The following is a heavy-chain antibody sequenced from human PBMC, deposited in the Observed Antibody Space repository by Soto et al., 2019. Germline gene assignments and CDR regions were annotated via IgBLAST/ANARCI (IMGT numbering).Heavy chain of an antibody. Sequence: SHTLSLTCAISGNRFSDNSAAWNCISRSPSGGLEWLGRTYYRSKWYNDYAVSVKTRITVAPDTSKNQFSLHLNSVTPKVTAVYYYARDFPYYVSSDSYLDYWGQGALVTVSS. CDR1: GNRFSDNSAA. J-gene: IGHJ4*02. CDR3: ARDFPYYVSSDSYLDY. CDR2: TYYRSKWYN. D-gene: IGHD3-16*01. V-gene: IGHV6-1*01.